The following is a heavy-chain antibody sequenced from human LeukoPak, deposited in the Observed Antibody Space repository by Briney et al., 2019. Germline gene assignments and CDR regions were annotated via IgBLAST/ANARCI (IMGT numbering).Heavy chain of an antibody. CDR1: GGSFSGYY. J-gene: IGHJ4*02. CDR2: INHSGST. CDR3: RGTTSIVAVNSGGYFDY. V-gene: IGHV4-34*01. Sequence: PSETLSLTCAVYGGSFSGYYWSWIRQPPGKGLEWIGEINHSGSTNYNPSLKSRVTISVDTSKNQFSLKLSSVTAADTAVYYCRGTTSIVAVNSGGYFDYWGQGTLVTVSS. D-gene: IGHD2-2*01.